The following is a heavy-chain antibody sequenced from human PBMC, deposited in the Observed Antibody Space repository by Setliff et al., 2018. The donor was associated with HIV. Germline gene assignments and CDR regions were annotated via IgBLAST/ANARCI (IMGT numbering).Heavy chain of an antibody. Sequence: GASVKVSCKASGGTFSSYAISWVRQAPGQGLEWMGGIIPIFGTANYAQKFQGRVTITADESTSTAYMERSSLRSEDTAVYYCALPVLGGYSYGYFDYWGQGTLVTVSS. CDR1: GGTFSSYA. V-gene: IGHV1-69*13. CDR3: ALPVLGGYSYGYFDY. J-gene: IGHJ4*02. D-gene: IGHD5-18*01. CDR2: IIPIFGTA.